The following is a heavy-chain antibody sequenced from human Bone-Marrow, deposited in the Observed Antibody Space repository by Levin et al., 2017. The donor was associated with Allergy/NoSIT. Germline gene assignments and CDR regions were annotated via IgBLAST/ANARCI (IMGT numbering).Heavy chain of an antibody. CDR3: TADLPIFNSSPAIDY. CDR1: GFTFSDAW. Sequence: PGESLKISCAASGFTFSDAWMNWVRQAPGKGLEWVARIKSRIDGGTTDYAARAKGRFTISRDDSKDTLYLQMNSLKTEDTAVYYCTADLPIFNSSPAIDYWGQGTLVTVSS. D-gene: IGHD3-3*01. CDR2: IKSRIDGGTT. V-gene: IGHV3-15*01. J-gene: IGHJ4*02.